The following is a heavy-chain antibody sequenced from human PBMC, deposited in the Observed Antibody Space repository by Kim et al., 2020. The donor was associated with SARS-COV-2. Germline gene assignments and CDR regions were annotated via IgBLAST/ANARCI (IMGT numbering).Heavy chain of an antibody. J-gene: IGHJ4*02. CDR3: AKVLGSIQLWPYFDY. Sequence: GGSLRRSCAASGFSFGSYAMGWVRQAPGKGLEWVSTISGSGVRTNYAHPVEGRFTISRDTSKNRLYLQMNSLRAEDTAVYYCAKVLGSIQLWPYFDYWGQGTRVTVSS. CDR1: GFSFGSYA. D-gene: IGHD5-18*01. V-gene: IGHV3-23*01. CDR2: ISGSGVRT.